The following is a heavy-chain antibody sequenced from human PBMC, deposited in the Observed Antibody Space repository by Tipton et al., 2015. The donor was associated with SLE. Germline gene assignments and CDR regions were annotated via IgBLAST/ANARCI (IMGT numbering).Heavy chain of an antibody. CDR3: VRAPGSTWTSYYFDS. V-gene: IGHV4-34*01. J-gene: IGHJ4*02. CDR2: INHSGNT. D-gene: IGHD3/OR15-3a*01. CDR1: GGSFSDDY. Sequence: LRLSCEIFGGSFSDDYWSWIRQPPGKGLEWIGEINHSGNTNYRASLKSRVTISVDTSKNQFSLKMTSVSAADTAVYYCVRAPGSTWTSYYFDSWGQGTLVTVSS.